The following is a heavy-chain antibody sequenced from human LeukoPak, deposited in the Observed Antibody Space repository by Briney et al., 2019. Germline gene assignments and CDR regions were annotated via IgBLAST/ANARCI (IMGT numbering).Heavy chain of an antibody. V-gene: IGHV3-33*01. D-gene: IGHD6-19*01. CDR1: GYTLTELS. CDR3: ARDISSGWYDY. CDR2: IWYDGSNK. Sequence: SCKVSGYTLTELSMHWVRQAPGKGLEWLALIWYDGSNKYYADSVKGRFTISRDNSKNTLYLQINSLRTEDTAVYYCARDISSGWYDYWGQGTLVTVSS. J-gene: IGHJ4*02.